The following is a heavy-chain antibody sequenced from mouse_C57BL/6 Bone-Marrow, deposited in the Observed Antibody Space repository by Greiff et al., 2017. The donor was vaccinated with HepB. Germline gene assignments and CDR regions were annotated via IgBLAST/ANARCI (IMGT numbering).Heavy chain of an antibody. J-gene: IGHJ2*01. CDR2: IYPGGGYT. CDR3: ARRIPYYYGSSYDY. CDR1: GYTFTNYW. D-gene: IGHD1-1*01. Sequence: QVQLKQSGAELVRPGTSVKMSCKASGYTFTNYWIGWAKQRPGHGLEWIGDIYPGGGYTNYNEKFKGKATLTADKSSSTAYMQFSSLTSEDSAIYYCARRIPYYYGSSYDYWGQGTTLTVSS. V-gene: IGHV1-63*01.